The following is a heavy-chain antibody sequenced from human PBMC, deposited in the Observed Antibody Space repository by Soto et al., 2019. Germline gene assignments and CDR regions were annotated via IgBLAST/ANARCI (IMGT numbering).Heavy chain of an antibody. CDR3: ARVFYDFWSGHNHDAFEI. D-gene: IGHD3-3*01. CDR1: GYTFTGYY. Sequence: ASVKVSCKASGYTFTGYYMHWVRQAPGQGLEWMGWINPNSGGTNYAQKFQGWVTMTRDTSISTAYMELSRLRSDDTAVYYCARVFYDFWSGHNHDAFEIWGQGTMVTVSS. J-gene: IGHJ3*02. CDR2: INPNSGGT. V-gene: IGHV1-2*04.